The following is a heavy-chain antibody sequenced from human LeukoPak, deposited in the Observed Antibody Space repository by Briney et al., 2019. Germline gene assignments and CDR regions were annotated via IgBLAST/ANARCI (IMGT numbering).Heavy chain of an antibody. CDR1: GGSVSSDSHY. V-gene: IGHV4-61*01. D-gene: IGHD5-18*01. Sequence: SETLSLTCTVSGGSVSSDSHYWSWIRQPPGKGLEWIGYIYYSGSTNYNPSLKSRVTISLDTSENQFSLKLSSVTAADTAVYYCARVYSYALDYWGQGTLVTVSS. CDR2: IYYSGST. J-gene: IGHJ4*02. CDR3: ARVYSYALDY.